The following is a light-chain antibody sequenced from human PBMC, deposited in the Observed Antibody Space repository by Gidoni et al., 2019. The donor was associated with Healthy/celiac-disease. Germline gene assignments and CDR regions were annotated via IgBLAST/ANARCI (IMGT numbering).Light chain of an antibody. V-gene: IGLV2-14*01. J-gene: IGLJ2*01. CDR1: SSDVGGYNY. CDR2: DVS. Sequence: QSALTQPASVSASPGPSITIPCTGTSSDVGGYNYVSWYQQNPGKAPKLMIYDVSNRPSGVSNRFSGSKSGNTASLTISGLQAEDEADYYCSSYTSSSTLVFGGGTKLTVL. CDR3: SSYTSSSTLV.